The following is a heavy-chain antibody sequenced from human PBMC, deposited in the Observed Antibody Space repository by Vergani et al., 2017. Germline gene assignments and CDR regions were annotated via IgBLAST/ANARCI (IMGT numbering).Heavy chain of an antibody. CDR1: GFTLSSHA. J-gene: IGHJ6*03. CDR3: ARSGYGARGGCDMLYYYYTDV. Sequence: QVQVEESGGGVVQAGRSLRLSCAGSGFTLSSHAMHWVRQAPGKGLELVAFIWYDGSKEYYADSVKCRFTISRDKFKITLYRQMNNMRPADTAVYYCARSGYGARGGCDMLYYYYTDVWGKGTAVTVSS. V-gene: IGHV3-33*01. D-gene: IGHD4/OR15-4a*01. CDR2: IWYDGSKE.